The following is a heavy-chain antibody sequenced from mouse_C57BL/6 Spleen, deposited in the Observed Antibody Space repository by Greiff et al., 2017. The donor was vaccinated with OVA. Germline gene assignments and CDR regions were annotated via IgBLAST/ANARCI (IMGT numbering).Heavy chain of an antibody. CDR1: GYTFTSYW. V-gene: IGHV1-5*01. Sequence: VQLQQSGTVLARPGASVKMSCKTSGYTFTSYWMHWVKQRPGQGLEWIGAIYPGNSDTSYNQKFKGKAKLTAVTSASTAYMELSSLTNEDSAVYYCTRSDYRNYDYAMDYWGQGTSVTVSS. CDR2: IYPGNSDT. CDR3: TRSDYRNYDYAMDY. D-gene: IGHD2-5*01. J-gene: IGHJ4*01.